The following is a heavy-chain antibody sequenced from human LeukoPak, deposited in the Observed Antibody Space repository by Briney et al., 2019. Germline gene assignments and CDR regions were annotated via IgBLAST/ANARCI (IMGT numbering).Heavy chain of an antibody. V-gene: IGHV1-18*01. D-gene: IGHD6-13*01. CDR2: ISAHSGST. CDR3: ARDWDSGSWYRNWFDP. CDR1: GYIFTNYG. Sequence: GASVKVSCKASGYIFTNYGFSWVRQAPGQGLEWMEWISAHSGSTNYAQRFQGRVIMTTDTTTSTAYMELRSLTSDDTAVYYCARDWDSGSWYRNWFDPWGQGTLVTVSS. J-gene: IGHJ5*02.